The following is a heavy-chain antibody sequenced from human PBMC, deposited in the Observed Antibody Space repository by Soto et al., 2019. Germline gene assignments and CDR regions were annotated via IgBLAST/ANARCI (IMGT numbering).Heavy chain of an antibody. D-gene: IGHD1-26*01. CDR3: ATMAGTYPY. CDR1: GFAFSRFP. J-gene: IGHJ4*02. V-gene: IGHV3-74*01. Sequence: GGSLRLSCAASGFAFSRFPMHWVRQAPGKGLVWVSRIDPDGSDTTYADPVKGRFTISRDNAKNIVYLQMSSLRAEDTALYYCATMAGTYPYWGQGTLVTVSS. CDR2: IDPDGSDT.